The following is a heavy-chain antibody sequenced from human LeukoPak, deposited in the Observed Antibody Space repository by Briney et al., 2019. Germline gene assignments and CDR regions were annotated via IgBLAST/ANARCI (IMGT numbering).Heavy chain of an antibody. V-gene: IGHV3-48*02. Sequence: GSLRLSCAASGFPFSSYVMSWVRQAPGKGLEWVSYINHNGETIYYPDFVKGRFTISRDNAKNSLYLQMNSLRDEDTAVYYCARDNDWAFDYWGQGTLVTASS. CDR2: INHNGETI. CDR1: GFPFSSYV. CDR3: ARDNDWAFDY. J-gene: IGHJ4*02. D-gene: IGHD3-9*01.